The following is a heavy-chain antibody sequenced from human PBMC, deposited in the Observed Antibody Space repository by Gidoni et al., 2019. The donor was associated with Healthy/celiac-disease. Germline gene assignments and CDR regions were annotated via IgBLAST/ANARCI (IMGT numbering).Heavy chain of an antibody. CDR2: ISYDGSNK. CDR1: GFTFRSYA. V-gene: IGHV3-30-3*01. J-gene: IGHJ5*02. Sequence: QVQLVESGGGVVQPGRSLRLSCAASGFTFRSYAMHWVRQAPGKGLEWVAVISYDGSNKYYADSVKGRFTISRDNSKNTLYLQMNSLRAEDTAVYYCARDFHPSDSSGYPFNWFDPWGQGTLVTVSS. D-gene: IGHD3-22*01. CDR3: ARDFHPSDSSGYPFNWFDP.